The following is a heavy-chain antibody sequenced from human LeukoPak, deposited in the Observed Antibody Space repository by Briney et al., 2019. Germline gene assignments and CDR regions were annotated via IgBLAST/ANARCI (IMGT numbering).Heavy chain of an antibody. J-gene: IGHJ4*02. CDR3: AREPRQWLDPYYFDY. D-gene: IGHD6-19*01. V-gene: IGHV3-21*01. Sequence: PGGSLRLSCAASGFTFSSYSMNWVRQAPGKGLEWVSSISSSSSYIYYADSVKGRFTISRDNAKNSLYLQMNSLRAEDTAVYHCAREPRQWLDPYYFDYWGQGTLVTVSS. CDR2: ISSSSSYI. CDR1: GFTFSSYS.